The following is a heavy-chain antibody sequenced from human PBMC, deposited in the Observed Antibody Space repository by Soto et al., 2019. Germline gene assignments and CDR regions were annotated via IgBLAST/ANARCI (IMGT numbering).Heavy chain of an antibody. CDR2: TYYRSKWYN. J-gene: IGHJ3*02. V-gene: IGHV6-1*01. CDR1: GDSVSSNSAA. Sequence: QSQTLSLTCAISGDSVSSNSAAWNWIRQSPSRGLEWLGRTYYRSKWYNDYAVSVKNRITVNPDTSKNQFTLQLNSVTTEDTAVDYGARVRGLGQRGYSSSGDDAFDIWGQGTMVTVSS. CDR3: ARVRGLGQRGYSSSGDDAFDI. D-gene: IGHD6-13*01.